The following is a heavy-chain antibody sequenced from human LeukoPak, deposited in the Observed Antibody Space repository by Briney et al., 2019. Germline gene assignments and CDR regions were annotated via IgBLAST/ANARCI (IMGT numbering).Heavy chain of an antibody. V-gene: IGHV4-59*08. Sequence: SETLSLTCTVSGGSISSYYWSWIRQPPGKGLEWIGYIYYSGSTNYNPSLKSRVTISVDTSKNQFSLKLSSVTAADTAVYYCARYVRIPPGGDYFDYWGQGTLVTVSS. CDR3: ARYVRIPPGGDYFDY. J-gene: IGHJ4*02. CDR1: GGSISSYY. CDR2: IYYSGST. D-gene: IGHD1-14*01.